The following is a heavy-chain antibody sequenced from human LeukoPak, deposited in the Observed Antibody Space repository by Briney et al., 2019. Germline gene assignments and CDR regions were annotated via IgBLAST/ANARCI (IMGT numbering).Heavy chain of an antibody. J-gene: IGHJ4*02. Sequence: SVKVSCKASGGTFSSYAISWVRQAPGQGLEWMGRIIPILGIANYAQKFQGRVTITADKSTSTAYMELSSLRSEDTAVYYCARGSGYDAASFFDYWGQGTLVTVSS. CDR3: ARGSGYDAASFFDY. CDR1: GGTFSSYA. D-gene: IGHD5-12*01. V-gene: IGHV1-69*04. CDR2: IIPILGIA.